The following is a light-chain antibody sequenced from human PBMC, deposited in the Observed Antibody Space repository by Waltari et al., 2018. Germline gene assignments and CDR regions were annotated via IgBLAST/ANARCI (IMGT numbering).Light chain of an antibody. CDR2: NNK. CDR1: SSNIAPHT. J-gene: IGLJ3*02. CDR3: AAWDGRLDAWV. Sequence: QSVLTQPPSASGTAGQRVTISCSGGSSNIAPHTVNSYQHPPGTAPQLLIYNNKQGPSVVPDRFSGSKSGTSASLAIRGLQAEDETDYYCAAWDGRLDAWVFGGGTKLT. V-gene: IGLV1-44*01.